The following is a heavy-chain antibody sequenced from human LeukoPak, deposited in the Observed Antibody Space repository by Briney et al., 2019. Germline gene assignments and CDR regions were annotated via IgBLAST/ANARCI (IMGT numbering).Heavy chain of an antibody. CDR1: GFTFSSYG. V-gene: IGHV3-30*18. CDR3: AKALDYGGNFYFDY. J-gene: IGHJ4*02. CDR2: ISYDGSNK. D-gene: IGHD4-23*01. Sequence: GRSPRLSCAASGFTFSSYGMHWVRQAPGKGLEWVALISYDGSNKYYADSVKGRFTISRDNSKNTLYLQMNSLRAEDTAVYYCAKALDYGGNFYFDYWGQGTLVTVSS.